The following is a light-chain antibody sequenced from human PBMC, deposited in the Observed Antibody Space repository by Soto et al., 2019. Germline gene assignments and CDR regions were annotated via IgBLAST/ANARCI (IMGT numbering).Light chain of an antibody. Sequence: EIVMTQSPATLSVSPGERATLSCRASQSVNNNLAWYQQKPGQAPKLLIYGASAMETGIPARFSGSGSGTEFTLTISSLQSEDFAVYYCQQYNNWPLTFGRGTKVEIK. CDR2: GAS. V-gene: IGKV3-15*01. CDR1: QSVNNN. J-gene: IGKJ4*01. CDR3: QQYNNWPLT.